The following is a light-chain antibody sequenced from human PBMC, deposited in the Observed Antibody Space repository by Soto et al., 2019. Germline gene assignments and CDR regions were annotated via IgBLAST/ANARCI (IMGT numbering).Light chain of an antibody. J-gene: IGKJ5*01. CDR1: QSLIKS. Sequence: ELVLTQSPATLSLSPGEKATLSYRASQSLIKSLAWYQQKPGQAPRLLIYDASDRAAGIPARFSGSESRTDFTLTISSLEPDDFAVYYCQLRTTFGQGTRLEIK. V-gene: IGKV3-11*01. CDR2: DAS. CDR3: QLRTT.